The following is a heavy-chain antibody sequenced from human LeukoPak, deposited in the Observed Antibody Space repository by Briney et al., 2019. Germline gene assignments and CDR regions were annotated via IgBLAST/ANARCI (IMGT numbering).Heavy chain of an antibody. J-gene: IGHJ4*02. V-gene: IGHV3-21*01. CDR2: ISSTSSYI. CDR3: ARDLSGYTYGHPFDS. D-gene: IGHD5-18*01. CDR1: GFTFSSYT. Sequence: GGSLRLSCAASGFTFSSYTMNWVRQAPGKGLEWVSSISSTSSYIYYAESLKGRFTISRDNAKNSLYLQMNSLRDEDTAVYYCARDLSGYTYGHPFDSWGQGTLVTVSS.